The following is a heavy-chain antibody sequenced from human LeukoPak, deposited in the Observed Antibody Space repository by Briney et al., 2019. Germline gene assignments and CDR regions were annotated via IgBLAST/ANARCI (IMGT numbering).Heavy chain of an antibody. Sequence: PGGSLRLSCAASGFTFSNAWMSWLRQAPGKGLEWVGRIKSKTDGGTTDYAEPVKGRFTISRDDSKKTLYLQMNSLKTEDTALYYCAAVSVDYGDSSFDFWGQGTLVTVSS. J-gene: IGHJ4*02. CDR2: IKSKTDGGTT. CDR3: AAVSVDYGDSSFDF. V-gene: IGHV3-15*01. D-gene: IGHD4-17*01. CDR1: GFTFSNAW.